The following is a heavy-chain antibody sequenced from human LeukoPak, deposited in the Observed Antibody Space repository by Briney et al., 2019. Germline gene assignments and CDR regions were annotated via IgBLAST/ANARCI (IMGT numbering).Heavy chain of an antibody. CDR1: GGSFSSDTSY. J-gene: IGHJ4*02. CDR2: IYYSGST. CDR3: ARHSKRWLHLDY. Sequence: SETLSLTCTVSGGSFSSDTSYWSWIRQHPGKGLEWIGYIYYSGSTYYNPSLRSRVTIPMDKSKNHFSLKVSSVTAADTAVYYCARHSKRWLHLDYWGQGTLVSVSS. V-gene: IGHV4-31*03. D-gene: IGHD5-24*01.